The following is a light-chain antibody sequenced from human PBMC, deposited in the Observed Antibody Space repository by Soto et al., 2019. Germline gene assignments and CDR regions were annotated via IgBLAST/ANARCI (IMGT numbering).Light chain of an antibody. CDR2: SAS. V-gene: IGKV1-39*01. Sequence: DIQMTQSPASLSASVGDRVTITCRASETISTFLNWYQQKPGKAPTLLIYSASTLQPGVPSRFSGSGFGTDFTLTISGLQPDDLATYYCQQSDSSPYTFGQGTKLQIK. CDR1: ETISTF. CDR3: QQSDSSPYT. J-gene: IGKJ2*01.